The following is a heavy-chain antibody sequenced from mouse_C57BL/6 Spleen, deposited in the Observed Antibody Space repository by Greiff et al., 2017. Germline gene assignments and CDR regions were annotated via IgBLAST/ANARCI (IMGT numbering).Heavy chain of an antibody. CDR1: GFTFSSYT. CDR2: ISGGGGNT. CDR3: ARITTVAYFDY. D-gene: IGHD1-1*01. J-gene: IGHJ2*01. V-gene: IGHV5-9*01. Sequence: DVMLVESGGGLVKPGGSLKLSCAASGFTFSSYTMSWVRQTPEKRLEWVATISGGGGNTYYPDSVKGRFTISRDNAKNTLYLQMSSLRSEDTALYYCARITTVAYFDYWGQGTTLTVSS.